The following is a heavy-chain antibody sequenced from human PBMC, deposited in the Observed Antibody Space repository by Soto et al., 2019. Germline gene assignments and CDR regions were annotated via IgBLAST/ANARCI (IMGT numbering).Heavy chain of an antibody. CDR2: LWSDGSNK. J-gene: IGHJ6*02. CDR1: GFIFRHFG. Sequence: GYLRLSCVASGFIFRHFGFHWVRQAPGKGLEWVAVLWSDGSNKYYADSVRGRFTISRDNSKNTLYLDMNSLRVEDTAVYFCARVALGFCTGPSCHVYYGIDVWGLGT. CDR3: ARVALGFCTGPSCHVYYGIDV. D-gene: IGHD2-8*02. V-gene: IGHV3-33*01.